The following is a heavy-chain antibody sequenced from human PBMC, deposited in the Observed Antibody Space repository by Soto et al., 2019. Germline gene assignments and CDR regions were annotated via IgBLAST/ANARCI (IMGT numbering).Heavy chain of an antibody. D-gene: IGHD3-3*01. CDR2: INHSGST. J-gene: IGHJ4*02. V-gene: IGHV4-34*01. CDR3: ARGRVYDFWSGYHPHFDY. CDR1: GGSFSGYY. Sequence: SETLSLTCAVYGGSFSGYYWSWIRQPPGKGLEWIGEINHSGSTNYNPSLKSRVTISVDTSKNQFSLKLSSVTAADTAVYYCARGRVYDFWSGYHPHFDYWGQGTLVTVS.